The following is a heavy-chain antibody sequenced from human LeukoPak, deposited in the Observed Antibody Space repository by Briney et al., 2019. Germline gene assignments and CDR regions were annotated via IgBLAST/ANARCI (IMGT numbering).Heavy chain of an antibody. CDR3: AGLFSGYDPFDY. V-gene: IGHV4-59*01. J-gene: IGHJ4*02. CDR1: GGSISSYY. CDR2: IYYSGST. D-gene: IGHD5-12*01. Sequence: SETLSLTCTVSGGSISSYYWSWIRQPPGKGLEWIGYIYYSGSTNYNPSLKSRVTMSVDSSKNQVSLKVRSVTAADTAVYYCAGLFSGYDPFDYWGQGILVTVSS.